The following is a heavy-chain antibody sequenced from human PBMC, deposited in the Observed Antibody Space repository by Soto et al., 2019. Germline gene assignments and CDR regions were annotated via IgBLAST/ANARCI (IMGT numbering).Heavy chain of an antibody. D-gene: IGHD3-10*01. CDR2: ISGSGGST. Sequence: GGSLRLSCAASGFTFSSYAMSWVRQAPGKGLEWVSAISGSGGSTYYADSVKGRFTISRDNSKNTLYLQMNSLRAEDTAVYYCAKEGVLLWFGEPWIRLDPWGQGTLVTVSS. CDR1: GFTFSSYA. CDR3: AKEGVLLWFGEPWIRLDP. J-gene: IGHJ5*02. V-gene: IGHV3-23*01.